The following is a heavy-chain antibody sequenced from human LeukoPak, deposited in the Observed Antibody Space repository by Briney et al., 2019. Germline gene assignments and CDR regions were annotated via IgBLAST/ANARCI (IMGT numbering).Heavy chain of an antibody. CDR3: AKDPGDGDYGYYFDY. V-gene: IGHV3-23*01. Sequence: PGGSLRLSCAASGFTFSSYAMSWVRQAPGKGLEWVSAISGSGGSTYYADSVKGRFTISRDNSKNTLCLQMNSLRAEDTAVYYCAKDPGDGDYGYYFDYWGQGTLVTVSS. CDR2: ISGSGGST. CDR1: GFTFSSYA. J-gene: IGHJ4*02. D-gene: IGHD4-17*01.